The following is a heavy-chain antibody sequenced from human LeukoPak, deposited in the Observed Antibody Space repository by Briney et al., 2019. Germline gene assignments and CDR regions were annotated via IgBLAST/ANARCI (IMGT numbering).Heavy chain of an antibody. CDR2: IYYSGST. J-gene: IGHJ6*03. V-gene: IGHV4-31*01. Sequence: PSETLSLTCTVSGGSIGSGGYYWRWIRQHPGKGLEWIGYIYYSGSTYYNPSLKSQFTISVDTSKNQFSLKLSSVTAADTAVYYCARERSTDVLRYFDWSNYYYYYYMDVWGKGTTVTVSS. CDR1: GGSIGSGGYY. D-gene: IGHD3-9*01. CDR3: ARERSTDVLRYFDWSNYYYYYYMDV.